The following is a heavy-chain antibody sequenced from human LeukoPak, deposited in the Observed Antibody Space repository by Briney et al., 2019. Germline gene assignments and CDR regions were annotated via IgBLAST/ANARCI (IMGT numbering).Heavy chain of an antibody. CDR1: GGSISSYY. V-gene: IGHV4-59*01. D-gene: IGHD2-2*01. CDR3: ARYSCSTTTCYYFDC. CDR2: IYYTGST. J-gene: IGHJ4*02. Sequence: PSETLSLTCSVSGGSISSYYWSWIRQPPGKGLEWIGYIYYTGSTAYNPSLKSRATISVDTSKNQFSLKLSSVTAADTAVYYCARYSCSTTTCYYFDCWGQGNLVTVSS.